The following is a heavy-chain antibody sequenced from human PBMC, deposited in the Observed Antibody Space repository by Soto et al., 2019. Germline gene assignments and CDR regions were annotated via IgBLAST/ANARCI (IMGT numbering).Heavy chain of an antibody. V-gene: IGHV3-23*01. Sequence: PGGSLRLSCAGSGFTSINYSMPWVRQAPGKGLEWVSSISNRGSDTYYVDSVKGRFTISRDNSKNTLYLQMNSLRAEDTAVYYSAKGTYSSKWFSWGQGTPVTVSA. CDR1: GFTSINYS. J-gene: IGHJ5*02. D-gene: IGHD6-13*01. CDR3: AKGTYSSKWFS. CDR2: ISNRGSDT.